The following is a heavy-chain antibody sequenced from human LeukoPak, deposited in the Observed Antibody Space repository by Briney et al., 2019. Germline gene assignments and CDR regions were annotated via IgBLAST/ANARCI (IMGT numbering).Heavy chain of an antibody. CDR2: IGRDGSTK. CDR3: AKDGEWTFDI. Sequence: GGSLRLSCAASGFTFTISGMHWVRQAPGEGLEWVAFIGRDGSTKYYADSVKGRFTISGDSSYHTAFLQMNSLRADDTAIYYCAKDGEWTFDIWGQGTMVTVSS. V-gene: IGHV3-30*02. J-gene: IGHJ3*02. CDR1: GFTFTISG. D-gene: IGHD2-8*01.